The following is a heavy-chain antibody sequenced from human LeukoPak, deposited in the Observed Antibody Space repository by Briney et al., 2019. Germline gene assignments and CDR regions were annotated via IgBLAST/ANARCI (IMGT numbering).Heavy chain of an antibody. D-gene: IGHD3-10*01. CDR3: ARHGVYYGLGSSYGLPNWFDP. V-gene: IGHV4-39*01. CDR1: GGSISSTRYY. J-gene: IGHJ5*02. Sequence: SSETLSLTCTVSGGSISSTRYYWGWIRQPPGKGLEWIGSIYYSGSTYYKPSLKSRVTISVDRSKNQFSLKLSSVTAADTAVYYCARHGVYYGLGSSYGLPNWFDPWGQGTQVTVSS. CDR2: IYYSGST.